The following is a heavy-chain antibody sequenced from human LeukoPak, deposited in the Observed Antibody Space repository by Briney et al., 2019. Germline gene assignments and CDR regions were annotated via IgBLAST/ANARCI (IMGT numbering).Heavy chain of an antibody. CDR2: NYYSGST. CDR3: ASRKDYDISGYYLYYFDY. CDR1: GGSFSSSTYY. D-gene: IGHD3-22*01. J-gene: IGHJ4*02. V-gene: IGHV4-39*01. Sequence: SETLSLTCTVSGGSFSSSTYYWGWTRQPPGKGLEWIVSNYYSGSTYYNPSLKSRVTISADTSKNQFSLKLSSVTAADTAVYYCASRKDYDISGYYLYYFDYWGQGILVTVSS.